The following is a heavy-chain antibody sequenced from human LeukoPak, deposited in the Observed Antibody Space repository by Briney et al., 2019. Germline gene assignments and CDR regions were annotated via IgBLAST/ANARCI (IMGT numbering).Heavy chain of an antibody. D-gene: IGHD6-19*01. V-gene: IGHV3-53*01. CDR1: GFTVSSNY. J-gene: IGHJ4*02. Sequence: GGSLRLSCAASGFTVSSNYMSWVRQAPGKGLEWVSVIYSGGSTYYADSVKGRFTISRDNSKNTLYLQMNGLRAEDTVVYYCAKRTAVAGPADYWGQGTLVTVSS. CDR2: IYSGGST. CDR3: AKRTAVAGPADY.